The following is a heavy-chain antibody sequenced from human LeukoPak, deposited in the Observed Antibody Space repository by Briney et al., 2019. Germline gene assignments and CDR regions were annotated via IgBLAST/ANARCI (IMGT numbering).Heavy chain of an antibody. Sequence: GASVKVSCKASGYTFTNYYMHWVRQAPGQGLEWMGVINPSGDSTRYEQKFQDRVTMPRETSTRTVYMELSSLRSEDTAVYYCARGYSSSYRIDYWGQGTLVTVSS. CDR1: GYTFTNYY. D-gene: IGHD6-19*01. CDR2: INPSGDST. V-gene: IGHV1-46*01. J-gene: IGHJ4*02. CDR3: ARGYSSSYRIDY.